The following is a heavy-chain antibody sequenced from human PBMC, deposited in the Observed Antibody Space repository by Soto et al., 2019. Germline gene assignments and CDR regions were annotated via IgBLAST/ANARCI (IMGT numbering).Heavy chain of an antibody. CDR1: GGSFSGYY. Sequence: QVQLQQWGAGLLKPSETLSLTCAVYGGSFSGYYWSWIRQPPGKGLEWIGEINHSGSTNYNPSLKSRVTISVDTSKNQFSLRLSSVPAADTAVYYCARGGGRVLRYFRFDPWGQGTLVTVSS. V-gene: IGHV4-34*01. D-gene: IGHD3-9*01. CDR2: INHSGST. CDR3: ARGGGRVLRYFRFDP. J-gene: IGHJ5*02.